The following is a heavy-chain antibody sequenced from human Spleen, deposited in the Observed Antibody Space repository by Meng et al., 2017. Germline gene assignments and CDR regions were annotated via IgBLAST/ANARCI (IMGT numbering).Heavy chain of an antibody. CDR2: INHSGSA. J-gene: IGHJ6*02. CDR1: GGSFSGYY. Sequence: SETLSLTCAVYGGSFSGYYWSWIRQPPGKGLEWIGEINHSGSANYNPSLKSRVTISVDTSKNQFSLKLSSVTAADTAVYYCARHDSSGPLYYYYYGMDVWGQGTTVTVSS. D-gene: IGHD6-19*01. V-gene: IGHV4-34*01. CDR3: ARHDSSGPLYYYYYGMDV.